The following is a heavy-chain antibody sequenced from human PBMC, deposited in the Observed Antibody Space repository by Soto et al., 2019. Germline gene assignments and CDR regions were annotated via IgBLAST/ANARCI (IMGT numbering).Heavy chain of an antibody. CDR3: ARGRGSSWYRGPWFDP. CDR1: GGSFSGYY. V-gene: IGHV4-34*01. CDR2: INHSGST. J-gene: IGHJ5*02. Sequence: SETLSLTCAVYGGSFSGYYLSWIRQPPGKGLEWIGEINHSGSTNYNPSLKSRVTISVDTSKNQFSLKLSSVTAADTAVYYCARGRGSSWYRGPWFDPWGQGTLVTVSS. D-gene: IGHD6-13*01.